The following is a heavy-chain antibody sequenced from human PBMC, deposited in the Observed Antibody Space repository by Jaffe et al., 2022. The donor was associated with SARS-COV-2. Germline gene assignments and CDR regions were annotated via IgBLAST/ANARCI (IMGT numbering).Heavy chain of an antibody. D-gene: IGHD4-17*01. Sequence: QVHLQESGPGLVKPSETLSLTCTVSGYSISSGYYWGWIRQPPGKGLEWIGRIYHSGTTNYNPSLKSRITISVDTSKNQFSLKLSSVTAADTAVYYCARGGTGVYGEYDDYWGQGTLVTVSS. CDR1: GYSISSGYY. CDR2: IYHSGTT. J-gene: IGHJ4*02. V-gene: IGHV4-38-2*02. CDR3: ARGGTGVYGEYDDY.